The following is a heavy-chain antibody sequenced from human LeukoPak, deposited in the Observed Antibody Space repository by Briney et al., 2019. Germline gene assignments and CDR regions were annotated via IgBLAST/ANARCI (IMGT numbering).Heavy chain of an antibody. V-gene: IGHV3-21*01. J-gene: IGHJ6*04. CDR1: GFTFSSYS. CDR2: ISSSSSYI. CDR3: ARDKNLWFGELSDPFYYYGMDV. Sequence: GGSLRLSCAASGFTFSSYSMNWVRQAPGKGLEWVSSISSSSSYICYADSVKGRFTISRDNAKNSLYLQMNSLRAEDTAVYYCARDKNLWFGELSDPFYYYGMDVWGKGTTVTVSS. D-gene: IGHD3-10*01.